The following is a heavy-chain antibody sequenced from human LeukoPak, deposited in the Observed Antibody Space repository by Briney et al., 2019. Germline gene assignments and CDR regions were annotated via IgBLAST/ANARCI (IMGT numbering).Heavy chain of an antibody. D-gene: IGHD6-19*01. V-gene: IGHV4-59*12. Sequence: ESSETLSLTCTVSGVSISSYYWSWIRQPPGKGLEWIGYIYYSGSTNYNPSLKSRVTISVDTSKNQFSLKLSSVTAADTAVYYCAREGMRIAVAAPHDFDYWGQGTLVTVSS. CDR3: AREGMRIAVAAPHDFDY. CDR2: IYYSGST. CDR1: GVSISSYY. J-gene: IGHJ4*02.